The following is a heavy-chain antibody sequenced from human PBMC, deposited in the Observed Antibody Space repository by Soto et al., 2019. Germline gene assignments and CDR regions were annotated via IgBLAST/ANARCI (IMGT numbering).Heavy chain of an antibody. Sequence: EVQVLESGGGLVQPGGSLRLSCAASGFTFSTYAMNWVRQAPGKGLEWVSTISGSGGSTYYADSVKGRFTISRDNSKNTLDLQMNSLRAEDTAVYYCAKARGSSTPAPGTYWGQGTLVTVSS. CDR2: ISGSGGST. CDR1: GFTFSTYA. CDR3: AKARGSSTPAPGTY. V-gene: IGHV3-23*01. J-gene: IGHJ4*02. D-gene: IGHD2-2*01.